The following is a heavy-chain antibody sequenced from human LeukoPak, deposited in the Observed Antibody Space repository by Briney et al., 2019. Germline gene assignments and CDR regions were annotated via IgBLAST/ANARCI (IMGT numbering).Heavy chain of an antibody. CDR3: ARDRYGSGSPFYFDY. D-gene: IGHD3-10*01. CDR1: GFTFSSYS. J-gene: IGHJ4*02. Sequence: GGSLRLSCAASGFTFSSYSMNWVRQAPGKGLEWVSSISSSSSYIYYADSVKGRFTISRDNAKNSLYLQMNSLRAEDTAVYYCARDRYGSGSPFYFDYWGQGTLVTVSS. CDR2: ISSSSSYI. V-gene: IGHV3-21*01.